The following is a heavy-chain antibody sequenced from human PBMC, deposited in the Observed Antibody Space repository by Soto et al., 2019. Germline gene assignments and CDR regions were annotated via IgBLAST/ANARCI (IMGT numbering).Heavy chain of an antibody. J-gene: IGHJ6*02. CDR1: GYSFTSYW. Sequence: GESLKISCKGSGYSFTSYWISWVRQMPGKGLEWMGRIGPSDSYTNYSPSFQGHVTISADKSISTAYLQWSSLKASDTAMYYCARLSQSDTYYYGMDLWGQGTTVTVSS. CDR2: IGPSDSYT. CDR3: ARLSQSDTYYYGMDL. D-gene: IGHD5-18*01. V-gene: IGHV5-10-1*01.